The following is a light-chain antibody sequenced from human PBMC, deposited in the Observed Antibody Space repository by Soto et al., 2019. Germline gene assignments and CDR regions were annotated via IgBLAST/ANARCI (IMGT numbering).Light chain of an antibody. V-gene: IGLV1-51*01. CDR2: DNN. J-gene: IGLJ2*01. Sequence: QSVLTQPPSVSAAPGQKVTISCSGSSSNIGNNYVSWYQQLPGTAPKLLIYDNNKRPSGIPDRFSGSKSGTSATLGITGLQTGDEADYYCGTWDSSLSAGRGVXGGGTKLTVL. CDR1: SSNIGNNY. CDR3: GTWDSSLSAGRGV.